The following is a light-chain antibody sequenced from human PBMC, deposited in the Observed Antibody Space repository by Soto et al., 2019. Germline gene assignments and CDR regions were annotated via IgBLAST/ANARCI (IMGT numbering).Light chain of an antibody. J-gene: IGLJ3*02. CDR3: SSYAGSHNLV. Sequence: QSVLTQPPSASGSPGQSVTISCTGTSSDVGGYNYVSWYQQYPGRAPKLMIYEVSKRPSGVPDRFSGSKSGNTASLTVSGLQAEDEADYYCSSYAGSHNLVFGGGTKGTVL. V-gene: IGLV2-8*01. CDR2: EVS. CDR1: SSDVGGYNY.